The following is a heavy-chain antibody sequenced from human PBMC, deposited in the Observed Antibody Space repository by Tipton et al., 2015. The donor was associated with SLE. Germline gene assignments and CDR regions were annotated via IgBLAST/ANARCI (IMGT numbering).Heavy chain of an antibody. CDR2: ISGGGGST. CDR3: TKGGIQLWLDY. V-gene: IGHV3-23*01. CDR1: GFTFSSYA. Sequence: SLRLSCAASGFTFSSYATSWVRQAPGKGLEWVSTISGGGGSTYYADSVKGRFTISRDNSKNTLYLQMNSLRAEDTALYYCTKGGIQLWLDYWGQGTLVTVSS. J-gene: IGHJ4*02. D-gene: IGHD5-18*01.